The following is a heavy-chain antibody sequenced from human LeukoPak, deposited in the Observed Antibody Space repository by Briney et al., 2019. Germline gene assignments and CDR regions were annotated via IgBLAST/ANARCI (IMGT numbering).Heavy chain of an antibody. D-gene: IGHD3-10*01. CDR1: GFTFSDYY. J-gene: IGHJ1*01. CDR2: ISSSGSTI. Sequence: PGGSLRLSCAASGFTFSDYYMSWIRQAPGKGLEWVSYISSSGSTIYYADAVKDRFTISRDNAKNSLYLQMNSLRAEDTAVYYCATRFDYYGSGSYPEYFQHWGQGTLVTVSS. CDR3: ATRFDYYGSGSYPEYFQH. V-gene: IGHV3-11*01.